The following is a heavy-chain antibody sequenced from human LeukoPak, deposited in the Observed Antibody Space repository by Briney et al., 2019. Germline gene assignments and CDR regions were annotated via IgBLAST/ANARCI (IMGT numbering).Heavy chain of an antibody. CDR3: ATTRADYYDSSGYYS. V-gene: IGHV4-59*01. CDR1: GGSISSYY. D-gene: IGHD3-22*01. CDR2: IYYSGST. J-gene: IGHJ4*02. Sequence: SETLSLTCTVSGGSISSYYWSWIRQPPGKGLEWIGYIYYSGSTNYNPSLKSRVTISVDTSKNQFSLKLSSVTAADTAVYYCATTRADYYDSSGYYSWGQGTLVTVSS.